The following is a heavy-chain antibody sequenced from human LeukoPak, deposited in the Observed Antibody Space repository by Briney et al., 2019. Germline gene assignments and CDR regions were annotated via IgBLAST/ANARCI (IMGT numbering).Heavy chain of an antibody. CDR1: GFTFSSYA. CDR3: AKTATKSIAAAGTLDFDY. Sequence: GGSLRLSCAASGFTFSSYAVSWVRQAPGKGLEWVSTISGSGGSTYYADSVKGRFTISRDNSKNTLYLQMNSLRAEDTAVYYCAKTATKSIAAAGTLDFDYWGQGTLVTVSS. V-gene: IGHV3-23*01. J-gene: IGHJ4*02. D-gene: IGHD6-13*01. CDR2: ISGSGGST.